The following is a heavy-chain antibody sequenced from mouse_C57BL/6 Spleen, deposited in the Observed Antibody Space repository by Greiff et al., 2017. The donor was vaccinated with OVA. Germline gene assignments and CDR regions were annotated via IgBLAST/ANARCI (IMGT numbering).Heavy chain of an antibody. V-gene: IGHV5-6*01. Sequence: EVKLMESGGDLVKPGGSLKLSCAASGFTFSSYGMSWVRQTPDKRLEWVATISSGGSYTYYPDSVKGRFTISRDNAKNTLYLQMSSLKSEDTAMYYCERDDSSDYWGQGTTLTVSS. CDR1: GFTFSSYG. CDR3: ERDDSSDY. D-gene: IGHD1-1*01. J-gene: IGHJ2*01. CDR2: ISSGGSYT.